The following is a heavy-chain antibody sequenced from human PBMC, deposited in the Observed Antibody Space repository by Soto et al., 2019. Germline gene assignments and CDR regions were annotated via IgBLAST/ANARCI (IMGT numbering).Heavy chain of an antibody. Sequence: GGSLRLSCAASGFTFSDYYMSWIRQAPGKGLEWVSYISSSGSSIYYADPVKGRFTISRDNAKNSLYLHMNSLRAEDKAVYYCARPPLYYDSSYSGYWGQRTLVTVSS. CDR2: ISSSGSSI. D-gene: IGHD3-22*01. V-gene: IGHV3-11*01. J-gene: IGHJ4*02. CDR3: ARPPLYYDSSYSGY. CDR1: GFTFSDYY.